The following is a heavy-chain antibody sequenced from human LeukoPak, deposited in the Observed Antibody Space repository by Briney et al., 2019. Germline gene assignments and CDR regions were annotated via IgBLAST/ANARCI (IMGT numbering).Heavy chain of an antibody. Sequence: SETLSLTCTVSGGSISSYYWSWIRQPPGKGLEWIGYIYYSGSTNYNPSLKSRVTISVDTSKNQFSLKLSSVTAADTAVYYCARARKTGPGSSKIPTLDYWGQGTLVTVSS. D-gene: IGHD3-10*01. CDR1: GGSISSYY. J-gene: IGHJ4*02. CDR2: IYYSGST. V-gene: IGHV4-59*01. CDR3: ARARKTGPGSSKIPTLDY.